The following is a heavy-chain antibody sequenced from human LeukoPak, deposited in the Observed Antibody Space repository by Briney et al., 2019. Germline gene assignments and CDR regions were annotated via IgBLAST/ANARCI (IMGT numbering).Heavy chain of an antibody. V-gene: IGHV4-31*03. CDR3: ARDQSVVVAANYYYYYGMDV. CDR2: IYYSGST. D-gene: IGHD2-15*01. CDR1: GGSISSGDYY. J-gene: IGHJ6*02. Sequence: NPSETLSLTCTVSGGSISSGDYYWSWIRQPPGKGLEWIGYIYYSGSTYHNPSLKSRVTISVDTSKNQFSLKLSSVTAADTAVYYCARDQSVVVAANYYYYYGMDVWGQGTTVTVSS.